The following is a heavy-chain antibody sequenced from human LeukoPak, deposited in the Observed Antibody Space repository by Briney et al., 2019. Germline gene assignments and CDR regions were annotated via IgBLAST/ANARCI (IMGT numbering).Heavy chain of an antibody. J-gene: IGHJ4*02. CDR3: ARGLVPAAPDAFDY. Sequence: GASVKVPCKASGYTFTSYDINWVRQATGQGLEWMGWMNPNSGNTGYAQKFQGRVTITRNTSISTAYMELSSLRSEDTAVYYCARGLVPAAPDAFDYWGQGTLVTVSS. CDR2: MNPNSGNT. D-gene: IGHD2-2*01. CDR1: GYTFTSYD. V-gene: IGHV1-8*03.